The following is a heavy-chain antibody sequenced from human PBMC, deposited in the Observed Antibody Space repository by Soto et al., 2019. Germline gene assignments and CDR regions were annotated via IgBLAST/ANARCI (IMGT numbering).Heavy chain of an antibody. CDR3: ARGRAAAGTNTKYFDY. Sequence: ASVKVSCKASGYTFTGYYMHWVRQAPGQGLEWMGWINPNSGGTNYAQKFQGWVTMTRDTSISTAYMELSRLRSDDTAVYYCARGRAAAGTNTKYFDYWGQGTLVTVSS. CDR2: INPNSGGT. V-gene: IGHV1-2*04. J-gene: IGHJ4*02. CDR1: GYTFTGYY. D-gene: IGHD6-13*01.